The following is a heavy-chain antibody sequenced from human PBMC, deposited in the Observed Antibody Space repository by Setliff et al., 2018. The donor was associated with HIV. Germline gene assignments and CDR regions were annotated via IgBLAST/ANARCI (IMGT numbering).Heavy chain of an antibody. D-gene: IGHD2-15*01. Sequence: SETLSLTCTVTGGSISSGGFYWTWIRQHPGKGLEWIGYIYYSGNPFYNPSLRSRVTISLDTSKNQFSLNLSSVTAADTAVYYCARGGLGVVGAIDYWSQGTLVTVS. V-gene: IGHV4-31*03. CDR3: ARGGLGVVGAIDY. J-gene: IGHJ4*02. CDR1: GGSISSGGFY. CDR2: IYYSGNP.